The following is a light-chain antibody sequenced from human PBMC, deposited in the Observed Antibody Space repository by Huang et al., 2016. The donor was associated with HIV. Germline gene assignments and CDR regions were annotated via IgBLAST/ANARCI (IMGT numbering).Light chain of an antibody. CDR3: QQFDNLPYT. J-gene: IGKJ2*01. Sequence: DIQMTQSPSSLSASVGDRVTITCQASDDIGNYLNWHQQKPGKAPKLLIYDASSLETGVPTRFSGSGSGTHFTFTISSLQPEDTATYYCQQFDNLPYTFGQGTKLEIK. CDR2: DAS. V-gene: IGKV1-33*01. CDR1: DDIGNY.